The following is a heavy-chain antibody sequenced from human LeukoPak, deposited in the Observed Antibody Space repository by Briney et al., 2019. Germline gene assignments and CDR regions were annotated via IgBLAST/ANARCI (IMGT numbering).Heavy chain of an antibody. J-gene: IGHJ5*02. D-gene: IGHD3-9*01. CDR2: MNPNSGNT. Sequence: ASVKLSCKASGYTFATYDINWVRHATGQGPEWIGWMNPNSGNTDYAQKFQGRINLTRNTSISTAYRELISLISEDTAVYYCVRAAQEGRDSLTGIQTGNWFNLWGQGTMVTVSS. CDR3: VRAAQEGRDSLTGIQTGNWFNL. CDR1: GYTFATYD. V-gene: IGHV1-8*01.